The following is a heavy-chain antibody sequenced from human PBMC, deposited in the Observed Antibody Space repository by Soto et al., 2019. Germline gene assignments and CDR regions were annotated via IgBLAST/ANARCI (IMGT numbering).Heavy chain of an antibody. CDR2: ISYDGSNK. J-gene: IGHJ4*02. Sequence: GGSLRLSCAASGFTFSSYGMHWVRQAPGKGLEWVAVISYDGSNKYYADSVKGRFTISRDNSKNTLYLQMNSLRAEDTAVYYCAKDHSSSSSTLDYWGQGTLVTVSS. CDR3: AKDHSSSSSTLDY. V-gene: IGHV3-30*18. CDR1: GFTFSSYG. D-gene: IGHD6-6*01.